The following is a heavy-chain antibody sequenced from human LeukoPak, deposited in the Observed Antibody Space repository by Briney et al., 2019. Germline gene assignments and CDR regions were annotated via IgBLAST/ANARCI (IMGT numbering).Heavy chain of an antibody. CDR1: GLTFSNTW. D-gene: IGHD3-10*01. J-gene: IGHJ4*02. V-gene: IGHV3-15*01. CDR2: IRSKTDGGTT. Sequence: NAGGSLRLSCAASGLTFSNTWMTWVRQAPGKGLEWVGRIRSKTDGGTTDYTTPVKGRFTISRDDSKNTLYLQMNSLKTEDTAVYYCVGSFLGYWGQGTLVTVSS. CDR3: VGSFLGY.